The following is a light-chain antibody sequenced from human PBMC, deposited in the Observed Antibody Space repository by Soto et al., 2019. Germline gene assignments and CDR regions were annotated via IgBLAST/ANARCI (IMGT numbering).Light chain of an antibody. J-gene: IGKJ1*01. CDR1: QSINTW. V-gene: IGKV1-5*01. CDR3: QQYQTYSRT. Sequence: DIQMTQSPSTVSASVGDRITITCRASQSINTWLAWYRQRPGEAPQLLIYAGSPLAMGVPSRFSGSGSGPDFTLSISSLQPDDFATFYCQQYQTYSRTLGQGTKVEVK. CDR2: AGS.